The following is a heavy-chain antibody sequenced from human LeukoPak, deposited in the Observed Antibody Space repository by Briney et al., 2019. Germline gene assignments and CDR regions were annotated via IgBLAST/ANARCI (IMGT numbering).Heavy chain of an antibody. Sequence: GGSLRLSCAASGFTFSSYSMNWVRQAPGKGLERVSYISSSSSTIYYADSEKGRFTISRDNAKNSLYLQMNSLRAEDTAVYYCARVGYYDSSGYYGDVFDIWGQGTMVTLSS. CDR2: ISSSSSTI. CDR3: ARVGYYDSSGYYGDVFDI. J-gene: IGHJ3*02. D-gene: IGHD3-22*01. CDR1: GFTFSSYS. V-gene: IGHV3-48*01.